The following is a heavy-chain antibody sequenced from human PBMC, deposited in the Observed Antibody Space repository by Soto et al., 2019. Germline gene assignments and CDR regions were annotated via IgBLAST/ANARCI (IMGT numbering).Heavy chain of an antibody. D-gene: IGHD5-12*01. V-gene: IGHV4-59*03. J-gene: IGHJ5*02. CDR1: GASLNSDY. Sequence: QVQLQESGPGLVKPSETLSLTCTVPGASLNSDYWSWIRQSPGKGLEWIGYIYHMGGTDYNPSLKSRVTISIDKSKNQFSLNLRSVTAADTAVYFCARFTYKSGFNWFDPWGQGTQVTVSS. CDR3: ARFTYKSGFNWFDP. CDR2: IYHMGGT.